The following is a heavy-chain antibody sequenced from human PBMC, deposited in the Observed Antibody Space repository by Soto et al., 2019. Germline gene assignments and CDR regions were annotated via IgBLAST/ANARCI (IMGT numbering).Heavy chain of an antibody. D-gene: IGHD6-6*01. CDR2: ISSSGGTI. J-gene: IGHJ6*02. Sequence: EVQLLEFGGGLVQPGGSLRLSCAASGFTFSNYAMSWVRQAPGKGREWVSSISSSGGTIYYADSVKGRFTISRDNSKNTLYLQVNSLRAEDTAIYFCAKDQVAARRYYYYGMDVWGQGTTVTVSS. V-gene: IGHV3-23*01. CDR1: GFTFSNYA. CDR3: AKDQVAARRYYYYGMDV.